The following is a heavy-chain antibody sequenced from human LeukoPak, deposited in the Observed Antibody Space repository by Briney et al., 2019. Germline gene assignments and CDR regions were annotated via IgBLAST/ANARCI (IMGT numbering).Heavy chain of an antibody. V-gene: IGHV3-21*01. Sequence: GGSLRLSCAASGFTFSSSSMNWVRQAPGKGLEWVSSITGSSSYISYGDSVKGRFTISRDNAKDSLYLQMNSLRAEDTAVYYCERDRVNTGFYYGMDVWGQGTTVTVSS. CDR2: ITGSSSYI. J-gene: IGHJ6*02. CDR3: ERDRVNTGFYYGMDV. D-gene: IGHD4-17*01. CDR1: GFTFSSSS.